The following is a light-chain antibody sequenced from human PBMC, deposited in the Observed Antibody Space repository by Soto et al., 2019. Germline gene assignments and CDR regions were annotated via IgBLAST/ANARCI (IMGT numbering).Light chain of an antibody. CDR3: LSYTTSSSDV. J-gene: IGLJ1*01. CDR2: EVS. V-gene: IGLV2-14*01. CDR1: SSDVGAYNY. Sequence: QSVLTQPASVSGSPGQSITISCTGTSSDVGAYNYVSWYQQHSGKAPKLMIYEVSNRPSGVSNRFSGSKSGNTASLTISGLQAEDEADYYCLSYTTSSSDVFGTGTKLTVL.